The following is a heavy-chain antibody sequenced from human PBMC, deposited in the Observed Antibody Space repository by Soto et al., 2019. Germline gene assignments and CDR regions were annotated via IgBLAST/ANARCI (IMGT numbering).Heavy chain of an antibody. CDR1: GGSISSGGYY. CDR3: ARVFSDSSSFFDP. J-gene: IGHJ5*02. V-gene: IGHV4-31*03. D-gene: IGHD6-13*01. CDR2: IYYSGST. Sequence: QVQLQESGPGLVKPSQTLSLTCTVSGGSISSGGYYWSWIRQHPGKGLEWIGYIYYSGSTYYNPSLKSRVIISVDTSKNQFSLKLSFVTAADTAVYYCARVFSDSSSFFDPWGQGTLVTVSS.